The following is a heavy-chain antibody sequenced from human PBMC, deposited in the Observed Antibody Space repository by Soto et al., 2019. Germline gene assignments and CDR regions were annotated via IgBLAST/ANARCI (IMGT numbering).Heavy chain of an antibody. CDR1: GFTFSSYP. J-gene: IGHJ5*02. D-gene: IGHD4-17*01. CDR3: AKDNPHPYGGKGNWFDP. CDR2: ISGSGGST. V-gene: IGHV3-23*01. Sequence: LRLSCAASGFTFSSYPMSWVRQAPGKGLEWVSAISGSGGSTYYADSVKGRFTISRDNSKTTLYLQMNSLRAEDTAVYYCAKDNPHPYGGKGNWFDPWGQGTLVTVSS.